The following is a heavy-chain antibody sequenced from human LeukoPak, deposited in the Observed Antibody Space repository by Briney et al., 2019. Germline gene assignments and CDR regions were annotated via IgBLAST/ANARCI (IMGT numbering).Heavy chain of an antibody. Sequence: SETLSLTCTVSGGSISSYYWSWIRQPPGKGLEWIGYIYYSGSTNYNPSLKSRVTISVDTSKNQFSLKLSSVTAADTAVYYCAREKYYYDSSGYHFDYWGQGTPVTVSS. CDR1: GGSISSYY. V-gene: IGHV4-59*01. D-gene: IGHD3-22*01. CDR3: AREKYYYDSSGYHFDY. CDR2: IYYSGST. J-gene: IGHJ4*02.